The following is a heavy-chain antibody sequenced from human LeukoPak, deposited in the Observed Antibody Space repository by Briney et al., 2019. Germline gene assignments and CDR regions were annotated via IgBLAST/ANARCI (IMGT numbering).Heavy chain of an antibody. Sequence: GGSLRLSCAASGFTFRNYAMSWVRQAPGKGLEWVSAMSGSGGSTYYADSVKGGFTISRDNSKNTLYLQMNSLRAEDTAVYYCAKDRGSSTYFDNWGQGTLVTVSS. J-gene: IGHJ4*02. CDR3: AKDRGSSTYFDN. V-gene: IGHV3-23*01. CDR2: MSGSGGST. CDR1: GFTFRNYA. D-gene: IGHD6-6*01.